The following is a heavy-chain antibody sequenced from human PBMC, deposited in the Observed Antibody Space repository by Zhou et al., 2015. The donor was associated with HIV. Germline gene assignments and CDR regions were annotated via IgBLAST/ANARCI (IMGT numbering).Heavy chain of an antibody. CDR1: GATFSTFA. CDR3: ASDDSSASYSYYGMDV. V-gene: IGHV1-69*06. Sequence: QVQLVQSGAEVKTPGSSVKVSCKASGATFSTFAITWLRQAPGRRLEWMGGIIPSFGATYSAQKFQGRVSIDADKSTTTAYMELTNLGFDDTAVYYCASDDSSASYSYYGMDVWGPRDHGHRLL. D-gene: IGHD3-22*01. CDR2: IIPSFGAT. J-gene: IGHJ6*01.